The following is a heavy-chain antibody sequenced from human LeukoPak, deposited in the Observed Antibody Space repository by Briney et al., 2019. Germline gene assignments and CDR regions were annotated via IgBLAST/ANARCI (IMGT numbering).Heavy chain of an antibody. J-gene: IGHJ6*02. V-gene: IGHV3-33*01. CDR2: IWYDGSNK. Sequence: PGGSLRLSCAASGFTFSSYGMHWVRQAPGKGLEWVAVIWYDGSNKYYADSVKGRFTISRDNSKNTLYLQMNSLRAEDTAVYYCAREKDTVMVNDVTGRYYGMDVWGQGTTVTVSS. D-gene: IGHD5-18*01. CDR3: AREKDTVMVNDVTGRYYGMDV. CDR1: GFTFSSYG.